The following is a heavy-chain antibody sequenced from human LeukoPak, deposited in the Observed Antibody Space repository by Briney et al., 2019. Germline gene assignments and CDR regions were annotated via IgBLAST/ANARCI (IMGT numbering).Heavy chain of an antibody. CDR3: ASLLVPGRFDP. CDR1: GGSISSYY. CDR2: IYFSGST. D-gene: IGHD2-2*01. V-gene: IGHV4-59*05. Sequence: SETLSLTCTVSGGSISSYYWSWIRQPPGKDLEWIGSIYFSGSTYYNPSLKSRVTISVDTSKNQFALKLSSVTAADTAVYYCASLLVPGRFDPWGQGTLVTVSS. J-gene: IGHJ5*02.